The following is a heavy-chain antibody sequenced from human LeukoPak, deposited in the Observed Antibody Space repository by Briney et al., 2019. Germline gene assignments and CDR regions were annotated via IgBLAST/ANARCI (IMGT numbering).Heavy chain of an antibody. CDR2: IRYDGSNK. CDR3: ARDSCSSTSCHFDY. Sequence: PGGSLRLSCAASGFTFSSYGMHWVRQAPGKGLEWVAFIRYDGSNKYYADSVKGRFTISRDNSKNTLYLQMNSLRAEDTAVYYCARDSCSSTSCHFDYWGQGTLVTVSS. J-gene: IGHJ4*02. D-gene: IGHD2-2*01. V-gene: IGHV3-30*02. CDR1: GFTFSSYG.